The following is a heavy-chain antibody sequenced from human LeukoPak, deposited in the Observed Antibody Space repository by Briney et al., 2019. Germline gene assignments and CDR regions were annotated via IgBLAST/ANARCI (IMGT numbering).Heavy chain of an antibody. V-gene: IGHV2-5*02. CDR3: AREWGPSGDYVFFFDY. D-gene: IGHD4-17*01. J-gene: IGHJ4*02. CDR1: GFSLSTRGVG. Sequence: SGPTLVKPTQILTLTCTFSGFSLSTRGVGVGWIRQPPGKALEWLALIYWDDDKRYSPFLKSRLTVTKDTSKNQVVLTMTNMDPVDTATYYCAREWGPSGDYVFFFDYWGQGTLVTVSS. CDR2: IYWDDDK.